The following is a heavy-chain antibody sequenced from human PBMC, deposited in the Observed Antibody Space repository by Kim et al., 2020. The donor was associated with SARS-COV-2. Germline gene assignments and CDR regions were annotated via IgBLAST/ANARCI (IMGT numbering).Heavy chain of an antibody. CDR3: AKAYSSSWYRPGGAFDI. CDR2: ISGSGGST. Sequence: GGSLRLSCAASGFTFSSYAMSWVRQAPGKGLEWVSAISGSGGSTYYADSVKGRFTISRDNSKNTLYLQMNSLRAEDTAVYYCAKAYSSSWYRPGGAFDIWGQGTMVTVSS. V-gene: IGHV3-23*01. D-gene: IGHD6-13*01. CDR1: GFTFSSYA. J-gene: IGHJ3*02.